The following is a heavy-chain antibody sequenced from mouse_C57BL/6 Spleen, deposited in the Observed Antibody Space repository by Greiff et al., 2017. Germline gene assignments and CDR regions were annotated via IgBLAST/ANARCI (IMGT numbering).Heavy chain of an antibody. CDR1: GYTFTSYG. V-gene: IGHV1-81*01. CDR3: ARPGN. CDR2: IYPRSGNT. J-gene: IGHJ2*01. Sequence: VQLQQSGAELARPGASVKLSCKASGYTFTSYGISWVKQRTGQGLEWIGEIYPRSGNTYYNEKFKGKATLTADKSSSTAYMELRSLTSEDSAVYFCARPGNWGQGTTLTVSS.